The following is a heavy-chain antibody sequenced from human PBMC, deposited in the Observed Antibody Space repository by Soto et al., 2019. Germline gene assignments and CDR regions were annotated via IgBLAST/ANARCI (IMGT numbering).Heavy chain of an antibody. V-gene: IGHV2-5*01. CDR1: GFSISTSGVG. J-gene: IGHJ4*02. CDR2: IYWNDDK. Sequence: QITLKESGPTLVKPTQNLTLTCTFSGFSISTSGVGVGWIRQPPGKALEWLALIYWNDDKRYSPSLKSRLTITKDTSKNQVVLTMDIMDPVDTGTYYCAHIRATFVDYWGQGTLVTVSS. CDR3: AHIRATFVDY.